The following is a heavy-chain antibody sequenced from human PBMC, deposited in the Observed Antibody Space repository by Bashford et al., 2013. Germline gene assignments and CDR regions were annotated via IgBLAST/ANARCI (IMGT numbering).Heavy chain of an antibody. V-gene: IGHV1-2*02. CDR1: GYTFSDYY. CDR3: ARDGPVVGVWNAFDV. CDR2: INPNSGGT. D-gene: IGHD1-26*01. Sequence: ASVKVSCKASGYTFSDYYLHWVRQAPGQGLEWMGWINPNSGGTTYAHNFKGRVTMTRDTSISTAYMELSSLRSDDTAVYFCARDGPVVGVWNAFDVWGQGTVVTVSS. J-gene: IGHJ3*01.